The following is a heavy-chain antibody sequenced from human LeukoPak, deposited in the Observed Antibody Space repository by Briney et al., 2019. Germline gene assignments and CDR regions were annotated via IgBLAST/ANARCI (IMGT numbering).Heavy chain of an antibody. CDR2: ICYNGST. D-gene: IGHD4-17*01. V-gene: IGHV4-39*07. CDR3: ARDMTTVTTVDAFDI. Sequence: SETLSLTCTVSGGSISSNSYCWGWIRQPPGKGLEWIGSICYNGSTYYNTSLKSRFTISLDTSNNQFSLKLSSVTAADTAVYYCARDMTTVTTVDAFDIWGQGTMVTVSS. CDR1: GGSISSNSYC. J-gene: IGHJ3*02.